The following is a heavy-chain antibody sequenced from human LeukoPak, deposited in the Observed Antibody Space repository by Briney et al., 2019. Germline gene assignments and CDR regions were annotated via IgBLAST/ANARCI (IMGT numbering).Heavy chain of an antibody. Sequence: ASVKVSCKASGYSFTSYYMHWVRQAPGQGLEWMGIINPSGGSTSYAQKFQGRVTMTRDTSISTAYMELSRLRSDDTAVYYCARDAQSILLWFGETEARYFDYWGQGTLVTVSS. D-gene: IGHD3-10*01. CDR2: INPSGGST. CDR1: GYSFTSYY. V-gene: IGHV1-46*01. CDR3: ARDAQSILLWFGETEARYFDY. J-gene: IGHJ4*02.